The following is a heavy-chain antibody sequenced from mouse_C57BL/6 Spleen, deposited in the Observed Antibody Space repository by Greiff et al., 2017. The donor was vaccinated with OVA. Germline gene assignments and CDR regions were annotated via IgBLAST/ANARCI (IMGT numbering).Heavy chain of an antibody. J-gene: IGHJ4*01. CDR2: INPNNGGT. CDR3: ARREGLTAHAMDY. V-gene: IGHV1-18*01. D-gene: IGHD4-1*01. CDR1: GYTFTDYN. Sequence: EVKLQESGPELVKPGASVKIPCKASGYTFTDYNMDWVKQSHGKSLEWIGDINPNNGGTIYNQKFKGKATLTVDKSSSTAYMELRSLTSEDTAVYYCARREGLTAHAMDYWGQGTSVTVSS.